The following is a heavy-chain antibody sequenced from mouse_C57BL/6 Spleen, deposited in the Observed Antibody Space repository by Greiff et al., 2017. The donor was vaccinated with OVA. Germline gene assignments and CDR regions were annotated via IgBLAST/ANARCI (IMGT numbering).Heavy chain of an antibody. J-gene: IGHJ4*01. V-gene: IGHV1-26*01. CDR2: INPNNGGT. D-gene: IGHD2-5*01. Sequence: VQLQQSGPELVKPGASVKISCKASGYTFTDYYMNWVKQSHGKSLEWIGDINPNNGGTSYNQKFKGKATLTVDKSSSTAYMELRSLTSEDSAVYYCARDYSNYRDAMDYWGQGTSVTVSS. CDR1: GYTFTDYY. CDR3: ARDYSNYRDAMDY.